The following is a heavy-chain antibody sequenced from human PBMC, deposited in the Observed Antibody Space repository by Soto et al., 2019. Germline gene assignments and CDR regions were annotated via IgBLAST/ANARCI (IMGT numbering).Heavy chain of an antibody. CDR3: ARDTRALDLRDYYYYGMDV. Sequence: SLTCTVSGCAISSCDSYLSLIRQPPGPGLEWIGYIYYSGSTYYNPSLKSRVTISVDTSKNQFSLKLSSVTAADTAVYYCARDTRALDLRDYYYYGMDVWGQGTTVTVSS. D-gene: IGHD1-1*01. CDR1: GCAISSCDSY. CDR2: IYYSGST. J-gene: IGHJ6*02. V-gene: IGHV4-30-4*01.